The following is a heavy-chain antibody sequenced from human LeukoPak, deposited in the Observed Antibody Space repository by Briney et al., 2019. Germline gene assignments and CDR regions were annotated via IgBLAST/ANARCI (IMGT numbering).Heavy chain of an antibody. D-gene: IGHD6-13*01. CDR2: ISSSSSTI. Sequence: SGGSLRLSCAASGFTFSSYSMNWVRQAPGKGLEWVSYISSSSSTIYYADSVKGRFTISRDNAKNSLYLQMNSLRAEDTAVYYCASHIAAGGYWGRGTLVTVSS. CDR1: GFTFSSYS. J-gene: IGHJ4*02. CDR3: ASHIAAGGY. V-gene: IGHV3-48*01.